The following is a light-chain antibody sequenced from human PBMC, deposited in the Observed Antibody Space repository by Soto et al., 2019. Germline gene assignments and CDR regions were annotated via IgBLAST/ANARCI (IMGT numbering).Light chain of an antibody. CDR1: QSISSSY. CDR2: GAS. V-gene: IGKV3-20*01. J-gene: IGKJ4*01. CDR3: QQYSKWPLT. Sequence: EIVLTQSPGTLSLSPGERATLSCRASQSISSSYLAWYQQKPGQAPRLLVYGASSRATGIADRFSGSGSGTDFTLTISRLEPEDFAVYYCQQYSKWPLTFGGGTKVEIK.